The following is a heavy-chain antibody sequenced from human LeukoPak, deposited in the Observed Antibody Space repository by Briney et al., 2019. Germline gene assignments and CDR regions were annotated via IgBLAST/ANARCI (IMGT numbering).Heavy chain of an antibody. V-gene: IGHV4-34*01. Sequence: SETLSLTCAVYGGSFSGYYWSWIRQPPGKGLEWIGEINHSGSTNYNPSLKSRVTISVDTSKNQFSLKLSSVTAADTAVYHCRGESSSLTGDYWGQGTLVTVSS. CDR1: GGSFSGYY. CDR3: RGESSSLTGDY. J-gene: IGHJ4*02. D-gene: IGHD6-13*01. CDR2: INHSGST.